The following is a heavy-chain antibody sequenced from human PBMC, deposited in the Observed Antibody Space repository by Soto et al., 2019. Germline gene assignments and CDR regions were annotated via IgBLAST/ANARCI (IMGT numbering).Heavy chain of an antibody. CDR3: ARDHTIAVAGTSELDY. D-gene: IGHD6-19*01. CDR2: ISYDGSNK. V-gene: IGHV3-30-3*01. CDR1: GFTFSSYA. J-gene: IGHJ4*02. Sequence: GGSLRLSCAASGFTFSSYAMHWVRQAPGKGLEWVAVISYDGSNKYYADSVKGRFTISRDNSKNTLYLQMNSLRAEDTAVYYCARDHTIAVAGTSELDYWGQGTLVTVSS.